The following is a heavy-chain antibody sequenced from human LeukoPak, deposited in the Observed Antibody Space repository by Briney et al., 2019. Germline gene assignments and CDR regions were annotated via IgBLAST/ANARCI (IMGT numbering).Heavy chain of an antibody. J-gene: IGHJ6*03. Sequence: SETLSLTCTVSGISISTFYWGWIRQTPGKGLEWIGNIHYSGSTNYNPPLKSRVTISVDTSKNQFSLKLSSVTAADTAVYYCARTTMVRGTYYMDVWGKGTTVTISS. V-gene: IGHV4-59*01. CDR1: GISISTFY. CDR2: IHYSGST. CDR3: ARTTMVRGTYYMDV. D-gene: IGHD3-10*01.